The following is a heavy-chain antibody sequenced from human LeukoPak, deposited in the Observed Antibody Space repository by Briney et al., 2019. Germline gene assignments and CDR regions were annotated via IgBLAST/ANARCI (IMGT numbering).Heavy chain of an antibody. CDR3: ARVGGSGKRNAFDI. CDR2: INHSGST. V-gene: IGHV4-34*01. Sequence: SETLSLTCAVYGGSFSGYYWSWIRQPPGKGLEWIGEINHSGSTNYNPSLKSRVTISVDTSKNQFSLKLSSVTAADTAVYYCARVGGSGKRNAFDIWGQGTMVTVSS. CDR1: GGSFSGYY. D-gene: IGHD3-10*01. J-gene: IGHJ3*02.